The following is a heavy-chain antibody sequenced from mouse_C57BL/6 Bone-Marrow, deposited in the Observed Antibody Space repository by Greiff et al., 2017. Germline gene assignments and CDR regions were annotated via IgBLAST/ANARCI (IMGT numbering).Heavy chain of an antibody. CDR2: INPGSGGT. CDR1: GYAFTNYL. CDR3: ARGVYYGSSLFDD. V-gene: IGHV1-54*01. D-gene: IGHD1-1*01. J-gene: IGHJ2*01. Sequence: QVQLKESGAELVRPGTSVKVSCKASGYAFTNYLLEWVKQRPGQGLEWIGLINPGSGGTNYNEKFKGKATLTADKSSSTAYMKLSSLTSEDSAVYVCARGVYYGSSLFDDWGQGTTVTVSS.